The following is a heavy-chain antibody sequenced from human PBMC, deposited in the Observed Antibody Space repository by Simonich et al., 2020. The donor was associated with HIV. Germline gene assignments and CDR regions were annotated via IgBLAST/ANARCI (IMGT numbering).Heavy chain of an antibody. D-gene: IGHD3-10*01. J-gene: IGHJ3*02. CDR2: IDWDDDK. CDR1: GFSLSTSGMR. CDR3: ARTPIIRGIIVAFDI. V-gene: IGHV2-70*04. Sequence: QVTLKESGPALVKPTQTLTLTCTFSGFSLSTSGMRVSWIRQPPGNALGWLARIDWDDDKFYSTSLKTRLTISKDTSKNPVVLTMTNMDPVDTATYYCARTPIIRGIIVAFDIWGQGTMVTVSS.